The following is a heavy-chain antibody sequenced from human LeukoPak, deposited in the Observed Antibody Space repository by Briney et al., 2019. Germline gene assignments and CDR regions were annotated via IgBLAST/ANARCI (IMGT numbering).Heavy chain of an antibody. CDR3: AREFSSSGFFDY. D-gene: IGHD3-10*01. Sequence: GGSLRLSCAASGFILSTYWMSWVRQAPGKGLEWVANIKQDGSEKYYVDSVKGRFTISRDNAKNSLYLQMNSLSAEDTAVYYCAREFSSSGFFDYWGQGTLVTVSS. J-gene: IGHJ4*02. CDR1: GFILSTYW. CDR2: IKQDGSEK. V-gene: IGHV3-7*05.